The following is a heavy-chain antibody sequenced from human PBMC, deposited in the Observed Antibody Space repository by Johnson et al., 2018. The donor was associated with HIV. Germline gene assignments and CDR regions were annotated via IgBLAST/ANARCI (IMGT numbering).Heavy chain of an antibody. J-gene: IGHJ3*02. Sequence: VQLVESGGGLVQPGGSLRLSCAASGFTFSSYAMHWVRQAPGQGLEYVSAISSNGGSTYYANSVKGRFTISRDNSKNTLYLQMGSLRAEHMAVYYCASPILFDSSGATDAFDIWGQGTMVTVSS. CDR3: ASPILFDSSGATDAFDI. CDR1: GFTFSSYA. V-gene: IGHV3-64*01. CDR2: ISSNGGST. D-gene: IGHD3-22*01.